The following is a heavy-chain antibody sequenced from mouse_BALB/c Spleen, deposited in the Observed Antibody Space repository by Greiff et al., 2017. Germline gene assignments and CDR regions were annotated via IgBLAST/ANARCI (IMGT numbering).Heavy chain of an antibody. V-gene: IGHV1-9*01. Sequence: QVQLQQSGAELMKPGASVKISCKATGYTFSSYWIEWVKQRPGHGLEWIGEILPGSGSTNYNEKFKGKATFTADTSSNTAYMQLSSLTSEDSAVYYCARRGWVGNYVDYWGQGTSVTVSS. CDR2: ILPGSGST. CDR3: ARRGWVGNYVDY. CDR1: GYTFSSYW. J-gene: IGHJ4*01. D-gene: IGHD2-1*01.